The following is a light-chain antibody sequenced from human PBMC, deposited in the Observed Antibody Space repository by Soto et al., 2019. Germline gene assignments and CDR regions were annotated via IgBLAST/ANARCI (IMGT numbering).Light chain of an antibody. CDR2: VAS. V-gene: IGKV3-15*01. Sequence: EIVMTQSPATLSVSPGERATLSCRASQRVSSNLAWYQQKPGQAPRLLIHVASTRATGIPARFSGSGCGTELTLTISSLQSEDFAVYYCQQYNNWPPWTFGQGTKVDI. CDR3: QQYNNWPPWT. J-gene: IGKJ1*01. CDR1: QRVSSN.